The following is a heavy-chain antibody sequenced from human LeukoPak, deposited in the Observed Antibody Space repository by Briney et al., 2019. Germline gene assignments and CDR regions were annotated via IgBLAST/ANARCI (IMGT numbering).Heavy chain of an antibody. CDR1: GYTLTELS. J-gene: IGHJ6*02. CDR2: FDPEDGET. V-gene: IGHV1-24*01. CDR3: ATDTQAGQRYYYYYYGMDV. D-gene: IGHD3-10*01. Sequence: ASVKVSCKVSGYTLTELSMHWVRQAPGKGLEWMGGFDPEDGETIYAQKFQGRVTMTEDTSTDTAYMELGSLRSEDTAVYYCATDTQAGQRYYYYYYGMDVWGQGTTVTVSS.